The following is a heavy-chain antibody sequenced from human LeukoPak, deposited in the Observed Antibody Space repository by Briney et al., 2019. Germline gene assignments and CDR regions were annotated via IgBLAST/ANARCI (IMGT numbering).Heavy chain of an antibody. Sequence: SETLSLTCTVSTGSINSYYWSWIRQPPGKGLEWIGYIYYSGSTNYNPSLKSRVTISVDTSKNQFSLKLSSVTAADTAVYYCARHSSVAGKDNWFDPWGQGTLVTVSS. CDR1: TGSINSYY. J-gene: IGHJ5*02. V-gene: IGHV4-59*08. CDR3: ARHSSVAGKDNWFDP. CDR2: IYYSGST. D-gene: IGHD4-23*01.